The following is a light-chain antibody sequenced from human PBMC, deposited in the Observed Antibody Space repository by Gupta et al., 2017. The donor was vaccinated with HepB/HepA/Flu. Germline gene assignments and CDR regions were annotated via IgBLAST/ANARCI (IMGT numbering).Light chain of an antibody. CDR3: QVWDSSSDHHVV. Sequence: SYVLTQPPSVSVAPGKTARITCGGNNIGSKSVHWYQQKPGQAPVLVVYDDSDRPSWIPERFSGSNSGNTATLTISRVAAGDEADYYCQVWDSSSDHHVVFGGGTKLTVL. CDR1: NIGSKS. CDR2: DDS. J-gene: IGLJ2*01. V-gene: IGLV3-21*03.